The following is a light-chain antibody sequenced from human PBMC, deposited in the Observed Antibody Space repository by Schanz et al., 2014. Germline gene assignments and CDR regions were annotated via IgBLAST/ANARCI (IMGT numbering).Light chain of an antibody. V-gene: IGKV3-20*01. CDR3: QQYAESPRYT. CDR1: QSVGGNY. Sequence: EIVLTQSPGTLSLSPGERATLSCRASQSVGGNYVAWYQQKPGQAPRLLIYGTSNRASGIPERFSGSGSGRDFTLTISRLEPEDFAMYYCQQYAESPRYTFGQGTKLEIK. CDR2: GTS. J-gene: IGKJ2*01.